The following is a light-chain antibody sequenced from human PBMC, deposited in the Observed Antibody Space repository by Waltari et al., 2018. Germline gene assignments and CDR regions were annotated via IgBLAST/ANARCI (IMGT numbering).Light chain of an antibody. CDR2: DVT. V-gene: IGLV2-14*03. CDR3: SSWTTSDTRKVI. Sequence: QSALTQPASVSGSPGQSITIPCTGTSGDVGGYDYVSWYQQHPGKAPKLVLYDVTNRPSGISDRFSGSKSGTTASLSISGLQAEDEADYFCSSWTTSDTRKVIFGGGTKLTVL. CDR1: SGDVGGYDY. J-gene: IGLJ2*01.